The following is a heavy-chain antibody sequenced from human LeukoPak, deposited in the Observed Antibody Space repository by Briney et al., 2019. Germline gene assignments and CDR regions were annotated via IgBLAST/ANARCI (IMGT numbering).Heavy chain of an antibody. J-gene: IGHJ3*02. CDR2: ISYDGVNK. CDR3: AKSATMVRGVNDAFDI. CDR1: GFTFSSCP. D-gene: IGHD3-10*01. Sequence: GGSLRLSCSASGFTFSSCPMHWVRQAPGKGLEWVAVISYDGVNKHYADSVRGRFTISRDNSKNTLYLQMNSLRAEDTAVYYCAKSATMVRGVNDAFDIWGQGTMVTVSS. V-gene: IGHV3-30*04.